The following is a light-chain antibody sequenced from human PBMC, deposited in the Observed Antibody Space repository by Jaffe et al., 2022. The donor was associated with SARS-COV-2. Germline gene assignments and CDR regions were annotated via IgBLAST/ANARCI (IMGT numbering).Light chain of an antibody. CDR1: SSDVGGYNY. J-gene: IGLJ1*01. CDR2: EVT. V-gene: IGLV2-14*01. Sequence: QSALTQPASVSGSPGQSITISCTGTSSDVGGYNYVSWYQQHPGKAPKLMIYEVTNRPSGVSNRFSGSKSGNTASLTISGLQAEDEADYYCNSYTASPLGVFGTGTKVTVL. CDR3: NSYTASPLGV.